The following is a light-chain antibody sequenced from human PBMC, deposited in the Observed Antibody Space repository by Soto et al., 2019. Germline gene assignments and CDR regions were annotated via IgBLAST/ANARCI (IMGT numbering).Light chain of an antibody. V-gene: IGLV2-14*01. J-gene: IGLJ2*01. CDR2: DVS. Sequence: QSVLTQPASVYGSPGQSINISCTGKSSDVGCYNYVSWYQQHPGKAPKLMIYDVSNRPSGVSNRFSGSKSGNTASLTISGLQAEDEADYYCSSYTSSSVVFGGGTKVTVL. CDR1: SSDVGCYNY. CDR3: SSYTSSSVV.